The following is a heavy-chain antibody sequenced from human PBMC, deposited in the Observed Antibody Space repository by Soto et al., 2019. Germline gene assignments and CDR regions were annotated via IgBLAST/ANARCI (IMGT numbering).Heavy chain of an antibody. CDR2: ISYDGSNK. J-gene: IGHJ3*02. Sequence: GGSPRLSCAASGFTFSSYGMPWVRQAPGKGLEWVAVISYDGSNKYYADSVKGRFTISRDNSKNTLYLQMNSLRAEDTAVYYCAKDELLWFGELSPGAFDIWGQGTMVTVSS. CDR1: GFTFSSYG. CDR3: AKDELLWFGELSPGAFDI. D-gene: IGHD3-10*01. V-gene: IGHV3-30*18.